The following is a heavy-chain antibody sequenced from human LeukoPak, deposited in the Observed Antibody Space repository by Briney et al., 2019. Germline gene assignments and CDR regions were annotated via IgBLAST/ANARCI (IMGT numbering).Heavy chain of an antibody. V-gene: IGHV4-61*02. CDR1: GGSISSGSYY. CDR3: ARVVVVPAAMFYYYYMDV. CDR2: IYTSGST. D-gene: IGHD2-2*01. Sequence: PSETLSLTCTVSGGSISSGSYYWSWIRQPAGKGLEWIGRIYTSGSTNYNPSLKSRVTISVDTSKNQFSLKLSSVTAADTAVYYCARVVVVPAAMFYYYYMDVWGKGTTVTISS. J-gene: IGHJ6*03.